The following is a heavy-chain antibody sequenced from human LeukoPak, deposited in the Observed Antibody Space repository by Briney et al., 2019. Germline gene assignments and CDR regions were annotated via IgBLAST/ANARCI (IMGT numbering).Heavy chain of an antibody. V-gene: IGHV4-59*08. CDR1: AASISSYY. D-gene: IGHD1-26*01. CDR2: IYYSGRT. J-gene: IGHJ4*02. Sequence: SETLSLTCTLSAASISSYYGSWIRHPPGKGMEWIGSIYYSGRTNYHPSSKSRLTISVDTSKNQFHLNLSSVTAAATAVYYCARQGSGNYLSPVNYWGQGTLVTVSS. CDR3: ARQGSGNYLSPVNY.